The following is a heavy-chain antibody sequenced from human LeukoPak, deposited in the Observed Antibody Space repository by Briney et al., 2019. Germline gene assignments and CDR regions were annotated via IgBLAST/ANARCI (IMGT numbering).Heavy chain of an antibody. J-gene: IGHJ5*02. CDR2: IYTSGSA. Sequence: SETLSLTCTVSGGSISSYYWSWIRQPAGKGLEWIGRIYTSGSANYNPSLKSRVTMSVDTSKHQFSLKLSSVTAADTAVYYCARDSRYYDSSGYYYRDWFDPWGQGTLVTVSS. CDR1: GGSISSYY. V-gene: IGHV4-4*07. D-gene: IGHD3-22*01. CDR3: ARDSRYYDSSGYYYRDWFDP.